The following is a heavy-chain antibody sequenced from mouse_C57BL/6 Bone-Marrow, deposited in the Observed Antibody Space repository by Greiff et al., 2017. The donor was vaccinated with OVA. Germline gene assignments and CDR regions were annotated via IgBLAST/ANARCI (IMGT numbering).Heavy chain of an antibody. J-gene: IGHJ4*01. CDR1: GYTFTSYW. CDR3: ANDYDLYYAMDY. V-gene: IGHV1-7*01. CDR2: INPSSGYT. Sequence: QVQLQQSGAELAKPGASVKLSCTASGYTFTSYWMHWVKQRPGQGLEWIGYINPSSGYTKYNQKFKDQATLTADKSSSTAYMQLSSPTYEDSAVYYCANDYDLYYAMDYWGQGTSVTVSA. D-gene: IGHD2-4*01.